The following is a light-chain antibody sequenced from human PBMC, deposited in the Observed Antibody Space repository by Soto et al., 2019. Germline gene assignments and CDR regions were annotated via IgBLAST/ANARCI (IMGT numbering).Light chain of an antibody. CDR3: GTWDSSLSAVV. CDR1: SSNIGNNY. V-gene: IGLV1-51*02. J-gene: IGLJ2*01. Sequence: SVLRQPPSVSAAPGQKVTLSCSGSSSNIGNNYVSWYQQLPGTAPKLLIYENNKRPSGIPDRFSGSKSGTSATLGITGLQTGDEADYYCGTWDSSLSAVVFGGGTQLTVL. CDR2: ENN.